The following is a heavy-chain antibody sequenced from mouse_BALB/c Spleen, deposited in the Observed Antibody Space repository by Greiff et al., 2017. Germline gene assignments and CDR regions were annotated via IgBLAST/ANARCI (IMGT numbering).Heavy chain of an antibody. Sequence: QVQLQQSGTVLARPGASVKMSCKASGYTFTSYWMHWVKQRPGQGLEWIGYINPSTGYTEYNQKFKDKATLTADKSSSTAYMQLSSLTSEDSAVYYCARCGDPYAMDYWGQGTSVTVSS. CDR2: INPSTGYT. V-gene: IGHV1-4*01. CDR1: GYTFTSYW. J-gene: IGHJ4*01. CDR3: ARCGDPYAMDY.